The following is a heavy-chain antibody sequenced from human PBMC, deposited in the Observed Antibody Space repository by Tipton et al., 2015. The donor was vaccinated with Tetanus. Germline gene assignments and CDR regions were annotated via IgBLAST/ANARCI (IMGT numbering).Heavy chain of an antibody. J-gene: IGHJ5*02. CDR1: SASISSSDYY. V-gene: IGHV4-39*01. CDR3: ARHVVEAGRRGVDA. D-gene: IGHD2-15*01. Sequence: TLSLTCTVSSASISSSDYYWGWIRQPPGKGLEWIGSVYYDGSAYRNPSLESRLTISVDTSKNQFSLKLNSVSAADTAVYYCARHVVEAGRRGVDAWGQGTGVPGSS. CDR2: VYYDGSA.